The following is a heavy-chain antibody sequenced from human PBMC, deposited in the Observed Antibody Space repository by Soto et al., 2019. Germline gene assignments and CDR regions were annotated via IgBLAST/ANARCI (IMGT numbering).Heavy chain of an antibody. V-gene: IGHV4-30-4*01. Sequence: QVQLQESGPGLVKPSQTLSLTCTVSGGSISSGDYYWSWIRQPPGKGLEWIGYIYYSGSTYYNPSLNSRVTISVDTSKNQFSLKMSSVTDADTAVYYCGRVGGFGATTIDYWGQGTLVTVSS. CDR1: GGSISSGDYY. CDR2: IYYSGST. J-gene: IGHJ4*02. CDR3: GRVGGFGATTIDY. D-gene: IGHD3-10*01.